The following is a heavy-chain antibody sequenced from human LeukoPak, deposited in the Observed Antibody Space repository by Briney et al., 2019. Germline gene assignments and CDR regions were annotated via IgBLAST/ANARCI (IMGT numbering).Heavy chain of an antibody. CDR2: ASYYVGKQ. V-gene: IGHV3-23*01. CDR3: AKAGIGADGAGFLCEY. Sequence: GGSLTLSCAASGFTFSDYAMSWVRQAPGKGLEWVSTASYYVGKQYHADSVRGRFTVSRDNSRNTVSLQMSSLRVEATGIYYCAKAGIGADGAGFLCEYWGQGTLVTVSS. D-gene: IGHD1-1*01. CDR1: GFTFSDYA. J-gene: IGHJ4*02.